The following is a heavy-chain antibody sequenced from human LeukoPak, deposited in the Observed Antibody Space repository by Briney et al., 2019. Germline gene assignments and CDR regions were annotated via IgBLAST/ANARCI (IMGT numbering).Heavy chain of an antibody. CDR2: ISGSGGST. D-gene: IGHD6-13*01. Sequence: GGSLRLSCAASGFTFSSYDMSWVRQAPGKGLEWVSAISGSGGSTYYADSVKGRFTISRDNSKNTLYLQMNSLRAEDTAVYYCAKFLGGIAAAGRYFDYWGQGTLVTVSS. CDR1: GFTFSSYD. V-gene: IGHV3-23*01. CDR3: AKFLGGIAAAGRYFDY. J-gene: IGHJ4*02.